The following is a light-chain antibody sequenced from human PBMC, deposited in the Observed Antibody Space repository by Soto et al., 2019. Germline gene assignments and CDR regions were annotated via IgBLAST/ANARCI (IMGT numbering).Light chain of an antibody. CDR3: QVWDISSDQYL. J-gene: IGLJ1*01. V-gene: IGLV3-21*02. CDR1: NIESKS. CDR2: DDG. Sequence: SFDLTQPPSASLAPGQTARITGGGNNIESKSVHWYQQRPGQAPVLVLYDDGNRPSGIPERLSGSNSGSTATLTISSVEASDEADYFCQVWDISSDQYLFGPGTKVTVL.